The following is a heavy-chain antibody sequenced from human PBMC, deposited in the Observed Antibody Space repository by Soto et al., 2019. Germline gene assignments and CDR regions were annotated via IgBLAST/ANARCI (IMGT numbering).Heavy chain of an antibody. CDR3: ATRYCSSTSCPPLYYYYGMDV. V-gene: IGHV4-30-4*01. D-gene: IGHD2-2*01. CDR1: GGSISSGDYY. CDR2: IYYSGST. J-gene: IGHJ6*02. Sequence: SETLSLTCTVSGGSISSGDYYWSWIRQPPGKGLEWIGYIYYSGSTYYNPSLKSRVTISVDTSKNQFSLKLRSLTAADTAVYYCATRYCSSTSCPPLYYYYGMDVWGQGTTVTVSS.